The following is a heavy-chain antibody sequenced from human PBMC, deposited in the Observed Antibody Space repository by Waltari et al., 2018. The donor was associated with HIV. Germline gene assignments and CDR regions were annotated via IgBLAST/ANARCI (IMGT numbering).Heavy chain of an antibody. CDR3: ARDLSAASVAGSSGY. J-gene: IGHJ4*02. CDR1: GFTFCSTI. D-gene: IGHD6-19*01. CDR2: ISSGSGYI. Sequence: EVLLVESGGVLVKPGGSLRLPGAASGFTFCSTITHWVRQAPGKGLEYISSISSGSGYIYYADSVKGRFTISRDNAKNSLYLQMNSLRAADTAVYYCARDLSAASVAGSSGYWGQGTLVTVSS. V-gene: IGHV3-21*01.